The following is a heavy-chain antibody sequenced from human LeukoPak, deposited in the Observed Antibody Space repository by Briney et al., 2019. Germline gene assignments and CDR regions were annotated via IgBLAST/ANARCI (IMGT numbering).Heavy chain of an antibody. CDR3: ARVSPYYFDSGGYPTVSYPFDI. V-gene: IGHV3-53*01. CDR1: GVSITYSNW. CDR2: FYSDTNT. J-gene: IGHJ3*02. Sequence: ETLSLTCAVSGVSITYSNWWSWVRQPPGKGLEWVSVFYSDTNTNFADSVKGRFTISRDTSKNTLYLQMNSLRAEDTAVYYCARVSPYYFDSGGYPTVSYPFDIWGQGTMVTVSS. D-gene: IGHD3-22*01.